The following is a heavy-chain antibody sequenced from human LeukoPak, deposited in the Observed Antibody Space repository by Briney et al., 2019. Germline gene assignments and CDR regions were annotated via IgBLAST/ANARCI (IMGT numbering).Heavy chain of an antibody. V-gene: IGHV4-39*07. Sequence: SETLSLTXTVSGGSIRNSSFFWGCVRQSPGKGLEWIASIYYSGSTYYNPSLKSRVTISVDTSKNQFSLKLSSVTAADTAVYYCAREPKFWGSGSYPFDYWGQGTLVTASS. CDR2: IYYSGST. J-gene: IGHJ4*02. CDR1: GGSIRNSSFF. CDR3: AREPKFWGSGSYPFDY. D-gene: IGHD1-26*01.